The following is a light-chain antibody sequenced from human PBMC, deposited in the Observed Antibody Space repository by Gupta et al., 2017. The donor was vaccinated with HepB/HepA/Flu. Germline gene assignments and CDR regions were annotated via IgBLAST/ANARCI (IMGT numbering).Light chain of an antibody. CDR1: QDIRNY. J-gene: IGKJ2*01. Sequence: DIQMTQSPSSLSASVGDRVTITCRASQDIRNYLNWYQQKPGKAPKVLIYDVSNLERRVPSRFSGSGSGTDFSLTISSLQPEDIAKYFCQQYDDLPYTFGQGTKLEIK. V-gene: IGKV1-33*01. CDR2: DVS. CDR3: QQYDDLPYT.